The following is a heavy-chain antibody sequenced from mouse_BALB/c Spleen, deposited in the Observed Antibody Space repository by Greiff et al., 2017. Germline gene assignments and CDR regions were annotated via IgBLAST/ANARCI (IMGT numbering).Heavy chain of an antibody. CDR3: ARQYYGNPYWYFDV. D-gene: IGHD2-1*01. CDR1: GYTFTDYE. V-gene: IGHV1-15*01. J-gene: IGHJ1*01. CDR2: IDPETGGT. Sequence: QVQLQQSGAELVRPGASVTLSCKASGYTFTDYEMHWVKQTPVHGLEWIGAIDPETGGTAYNQKFKGKATLTADKSSSTAYMQLSSLTSEDSAVYFCARQYYGNPYWYFDVWGAGTTVTVSS.